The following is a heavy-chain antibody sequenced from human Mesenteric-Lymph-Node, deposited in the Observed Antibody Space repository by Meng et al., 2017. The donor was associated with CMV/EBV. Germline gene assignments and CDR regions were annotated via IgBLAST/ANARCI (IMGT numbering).Heavy chain of an antibody. CDR2: VYSGGGA. CDR1: GFSFSTSA. J-gene: IGHJ6*02. Sequence: GGSLRLSCAASGFSFSTSAMSWVRQAPGKGLEWVSVVYSGGGAYYADSVKGRFTISRDNSKNTLYLQMNSLRAEDTAVYYCARGLGYYYAMDVWGQGTTVTVSS. CDR3: ARGLGYYYAMDV. V-gene: IGHV3-66*02. D-gene: IGHD6-19*01.